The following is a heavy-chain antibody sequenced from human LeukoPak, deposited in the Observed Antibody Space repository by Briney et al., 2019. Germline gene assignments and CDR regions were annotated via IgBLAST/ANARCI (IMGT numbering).Heavy chain of an antibody. D-gene: IGHD3-3*01. J-gene: IGHJ6*02. CDR2: IYYSGST. CDR1: GGSISSYY. V-gene: IGHV4-59*01. CDR3: ARDRTYYDFWSGSPGNYYYGMDV. Sequence: SETLSLTCTVSGGSISSYYWSWIRQPPGKGLEWIGYIYYSGSTNYNPSPKSRVTISVDTSKNQFSLKLSSVTAADTAVYYCARDRTYYDFWSGSPGNYYYGMDVWGQGTTVTVSS.